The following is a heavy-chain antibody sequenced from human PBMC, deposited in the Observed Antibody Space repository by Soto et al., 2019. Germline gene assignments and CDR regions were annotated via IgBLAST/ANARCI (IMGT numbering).Heavy chain of an antibody. CDR1: VGTFSIYA. V-gene: IGHV1-69*13. D-gene: IGHD5-12*01. CDR3: ARDDGDGYNLNNYYYGMDV. Sequence: VKVSRKTFVGTFSIYAISWVRMTPGQGLEWMGGIIPIFGTANYAQKFQGRVTITADESTSTAYMELSSLRSEDTAVYYCARDDGDGYNLNNYYYGMDVWGQRTTVTVSS. J-gene: IGHJ6*02. CDR2: IIPIFGTA.